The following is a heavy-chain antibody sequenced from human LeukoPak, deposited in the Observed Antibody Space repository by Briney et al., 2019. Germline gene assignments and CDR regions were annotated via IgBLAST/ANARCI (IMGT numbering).Heavy chain of an antibody. CDR3: AREYYDILTGYSDAYYYYMDV. V-gene: IGHV1-18*01. Sequence: ASVKVSCKASGYAFTNYVISWVRQAPGQGLEWMGWMSAYNGNTNYAQKLQGRVTMTTDTSTSTAYMELRSLRSDDTAVYYCAREYYDILTGYSDAYYYYMDVWGKGTTVTISS. J-gene: IGHJ6*03. CDR1: GYAFTNYV. CDR2: MSAYNGNT. D-gene: IGHD3-9*01.